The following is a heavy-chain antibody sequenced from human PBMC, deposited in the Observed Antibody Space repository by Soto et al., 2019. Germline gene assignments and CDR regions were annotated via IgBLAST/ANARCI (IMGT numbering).Heavy chain of an antibody. CDR3: ARAPGYCISTSCWDYYYYGMDV. V-gene: IGHV3-21*01. Sequence: GGSLRLSCAASGFTFSSYSMNWVRQAPGKGLEWVSSISSSSSYIYYADSVKGRFTISRDNAKNSLYLQMNSLRAEDTAVYYCARAPGYCISTSCWDYYYYGMDVWGQGTTVTVSS. J-gene: IGHJ6*02. CDR2: ISSSSSYI. D-gene: IGHD2-2*01. CDR1: GFTFSSYS.